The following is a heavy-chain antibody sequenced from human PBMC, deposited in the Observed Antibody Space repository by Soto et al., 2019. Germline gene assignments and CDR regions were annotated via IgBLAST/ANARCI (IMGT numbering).Heavy chain of an antibody. Sequence: QVQLVESGGGVVQPGRSLRLSCAASGFIIRNYAIHWVRQAPGKGLEWVAVISYDGSNKYHADPVKGRFTISRDNSKNTLYLQMNSLRVEDTAVYYCAKDLVVVVPANITYSYGMDVWGQGTTVTVSS. CDR1: GFIIRNYA. CDR3: AKDLVVVVPANITYSYGMDV. J-gene: IGHJ6*02. D-gene: IGHD2-2*01. V-gene: IGHV3-30*18. CDR2: ISYDGSNK.